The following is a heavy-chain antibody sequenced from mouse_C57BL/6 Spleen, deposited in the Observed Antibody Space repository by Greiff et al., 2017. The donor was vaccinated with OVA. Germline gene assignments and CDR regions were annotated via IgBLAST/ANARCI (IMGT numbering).Heavy chain of an antibody. CDR1: GFTFTDYY. CDR3: VKAWDVYWYFDV. Sequence: EVQLVESGGGLVQPGASLRLSCAASGFTFTDYYMSWVRQPPGKALEWLALIRNKANGYTTEYTASVKGRFTISRDNSQNILYLPMNTLRAEDSATYYCVKAWDVYWYFDVWGTGTTVTVSS. D-gene: IGHD4-1*01. J-gene: IGHJ1*03. CDR2: IRNKANGYTT. V-gene: IGHV7-4*01.